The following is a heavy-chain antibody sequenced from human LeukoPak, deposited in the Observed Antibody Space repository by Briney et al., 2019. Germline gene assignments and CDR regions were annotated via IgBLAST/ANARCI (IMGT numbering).Heavy chain of an antibody. D-gene: IGHD2-2*01. J-gene: IGHJ4*02. V-gene: IGHV3-48*03. CDR2: ISSSGSTI. Sequence: GGSLRLSCAASGFTFSSYEMNWVRQAPGKGLEWVSYISSSGSTIYYADSVKGRFTISRDNAKNSLYLQMSSLRAEDTAVYYCARDRGSVVAPAALDYWGQGTLVTVSS. CDR1: GFTFSSYE. CDR3: ARDRGSVVAPAALDY.